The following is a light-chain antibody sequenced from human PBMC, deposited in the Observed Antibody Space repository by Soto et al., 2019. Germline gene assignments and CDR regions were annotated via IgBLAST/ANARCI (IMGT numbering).Light chain of an antibody. J-gene: IGKJ4*01. Sequence: ECVLPQYYATLSLSPGERATLSCRASQSVTSNALAWYQQKPGQAPRLLIYGVSSRATGIPDRFSGSGSGTDFTLTISSLEPEDFAVYYCQQRSKWPLTFGGGTKVDIK. CDR2: GVS. CDR3: QQRSKWPLT. CDR1: QSVTSN. V-gene: IGKV3-11*01.